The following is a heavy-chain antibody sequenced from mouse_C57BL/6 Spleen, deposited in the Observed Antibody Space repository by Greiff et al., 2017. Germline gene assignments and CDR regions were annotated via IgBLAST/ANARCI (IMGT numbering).Heavy chain of an antibody. CDR2: IYPGDGDT. Sequence: QVQLQQSGPELVKPGASVKISCKASGYAFSSSWMNWVKQRPGKGLERIGRIYPGDGDTNYNGKFKGKATLTADKSSSTAYMQLSSLTSEDSAVYFCARSITTVVAYYFDDGGKGTTLTVSS. CDR1: GYAFSSSW. V-gene: IGHV1-82*01. D-gene: IGHD1-1*01. J-gene: IGHJ2*01. CDR3: ARSITTVVAYYFDD.